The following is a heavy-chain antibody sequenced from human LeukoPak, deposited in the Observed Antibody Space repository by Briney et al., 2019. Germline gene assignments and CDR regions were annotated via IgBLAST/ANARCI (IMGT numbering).Heavy chain of an antibody. CDR1: GYTFTSYD. CDR3: ARGQGYDYVWGSYRHINFDY. J-gene: IGHJ4*02. V-gene: IGHV1-8*01. D-gene: IGHD3-16*02. CDR2: MNPNSGNT. Sequence: GASVKVSCKASGYTFTSYDINWVRQATGQGLEWMGWMNPNSGNTGYAQKFQGRVTMTRNTSISTAYMELSSLRSEDTAVYYCARGQGYDYVWGSYRHINFDYWGQGTLVTVSS.